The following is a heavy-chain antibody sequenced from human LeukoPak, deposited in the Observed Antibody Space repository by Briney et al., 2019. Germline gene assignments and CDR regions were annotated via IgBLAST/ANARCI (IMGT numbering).Heavy chain of an antibody. CDR1: GFTFSSYA. CDR3: AKDPQYYDFWSGYLVTYYLDY. D-gene: IGHD3-3*01. CDR2: ISGSGGST. V-gene: IGHV3-23*01. Sequence: PGGSLRLSCAASGFTFSSYAMSWVRQAPGKGLEWVSAISGSGGSTYYADSVKGRFTISRDNSKNTLYLQMNSLRAEDTAVYYCAKDPQYYDFWSGYLVTYYLDYWGQGTLVTVSS. J-gene: IGHJ4*02.